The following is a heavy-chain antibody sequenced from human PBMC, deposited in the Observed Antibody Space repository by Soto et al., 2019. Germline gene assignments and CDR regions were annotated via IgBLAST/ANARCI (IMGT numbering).Heavy chain of an antibody. Sequence: SGPTLVNPTQPLTLTCTFSGFSLSTSGMCVSWIRQPPGKALEWLALIDWDDDKYYSTSLKTRLTISKDTSKNQVVLTMTNMDPVDTATYYCARMSRRIRIFGVDYYYYGMDVWGQGTTVTVSS. CDR2: IDWDDDK. CDR3: ARMSRRIRIFGVDYYYYGMDV. J-gene: IGHJ6*02. CDR1: GFSLSTSGMC. V-gene: IGHV2-70*01. D-gene: IGHD3-3*01.